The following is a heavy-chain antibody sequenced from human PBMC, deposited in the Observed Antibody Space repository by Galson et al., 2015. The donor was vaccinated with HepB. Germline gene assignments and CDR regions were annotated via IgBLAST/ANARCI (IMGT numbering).Heavy chain of an antibody. J-gene: IGHJ4*02. CDR3: ARRRSYSEFDY. V-gene: IGHV4-59*01. Sequence: TLSLTCTVSGGSISSYYWGWIRQPPGKGLEWIGYMYSRGTTNYNPSLRSRAAISLDTSKNQFSLRLSSVTAADTAVYYCARRRSYSEFDYWGQGALVTVSS. CDR2: MYSRGTT. CDR1: GGSISSYY. D-gene: IGHD3-10*01.